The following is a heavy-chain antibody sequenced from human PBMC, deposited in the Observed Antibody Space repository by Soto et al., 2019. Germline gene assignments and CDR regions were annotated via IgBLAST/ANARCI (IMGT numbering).Heavy chain of an antibody. CDR3: ARASGSGSSYNVVDY. Sequence: PGGSLRLSCAASGFSFSNYDMHWVRQAPGKGLEWVSYISSSSSTIYYADSAKGRITISRDNAKNSLYLQMNSLRAEDTAVYYCARASGSGSSYNVVDYWGQGTLVTVS. CDR1: GFSFSNYD. D-gene: IGHD3-10*01. CDR2: ISSSSSTI. J-gene: IGHJ4*02. V-gene: IGHV3-48*01.